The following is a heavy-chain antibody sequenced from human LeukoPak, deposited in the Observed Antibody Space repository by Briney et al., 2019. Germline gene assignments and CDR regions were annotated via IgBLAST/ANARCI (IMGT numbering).Heavy chain of an antibody. CDR2: AYCSGTT. D-gene: IGHD1/OR15-1a*01. CDR3: ATKAKGNSNFDY. V-gene: IGHV4-61*01. Sequence: SETLSLTCTVSGGSVSSDSYCWSWFRQPPGKGLEWIGCAYCSGTTLPNPSLKSRVTISLDTSKNQFFLKLTSVTAADTAVYYCATKAKGNSNFDYWGQGTLVTVSS. J-gene: IGHJ4*02. CDR1: GGSVSSDSYC.